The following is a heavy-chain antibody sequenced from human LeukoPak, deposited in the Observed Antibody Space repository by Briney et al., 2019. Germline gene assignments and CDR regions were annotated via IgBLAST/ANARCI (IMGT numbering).Heavy chain of an antibody. D-gene: IGHD6-13*01. CDR3: RASSWYDVDY. Sequence: PSETLSLTCTVSGGSISSYYWSWIRQPPGKGLEWIGYIYYSGSTNYNPSLKSRVTISVDTSKNQFSLKLSSVTAADTAVHYCRASSWYDVDYWGQGTLVTVSS. V-gene: IGHV4-59*08. J-gene: IGHJ4*02. CDR2: IYYSGST. CDR1: GGSISSYY.